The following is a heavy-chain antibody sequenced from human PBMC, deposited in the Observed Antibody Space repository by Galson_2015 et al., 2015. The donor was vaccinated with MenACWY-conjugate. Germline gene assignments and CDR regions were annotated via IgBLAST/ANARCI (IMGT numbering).Heavy chain of an antibody. Sequence: SLRLSCAASGFTFSSYDMNWVRQAPGKGLEWGSYISSTSSTIYYADSVKGRFTVSRDNAKNSLYLQMNSLRAEDTAVYYCARDSYLSTWYLVYWGQGTLVTVSS. V-gene: IGHV3-48*03. D-gene: IGHD6-13*01. CDR2: ISSTSSTI. CDR3: ARDSYLSTWYLVY. J-gene: IGHJ4*02. CDR1: GFTFSSYD.